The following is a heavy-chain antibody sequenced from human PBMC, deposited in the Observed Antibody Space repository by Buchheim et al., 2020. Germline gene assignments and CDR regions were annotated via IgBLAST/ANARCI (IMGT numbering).Heavy chain of an antibody. D-gene: IGHD3-9*01. J-gene: IGHJ4*02. Sequence: QVQLVESGGGVVQPGRSLRLSCAASGFTFSSYGMHWVRQAPGKGLEWVAVIWYDGSNKYYADSGKGRFTISRDNSKNTLYLQMNSLRAEDTAVYYCAKDWGRYFDWPRPYYFDYWGQGTL. V-gene: IGHV3-33*06. CDR1: GFTFSSYG. CDR2: IWYDGSNK. CDR3: AKDWGRYFDWPRPYYFDY.